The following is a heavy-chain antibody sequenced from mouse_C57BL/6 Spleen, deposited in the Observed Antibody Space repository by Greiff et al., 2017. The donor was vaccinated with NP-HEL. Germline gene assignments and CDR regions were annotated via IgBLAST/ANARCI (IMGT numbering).Heavy chain of an antibody. V-gene: IGHV2-5*01. J-gene: IGHJ3*01. CDR2: IWRGGST. Sequence: QVQLKESGPGLVQPSQSLSITCTVSGFSLTSYGVHWVRQSPGKGLEWLGVIWRGGSTDYNAAFMSGLSITKDNSKSQVFFKMNSLQADDTAIYYCANYGNYEGFAYWGQGTLVTVSA. D-gene: IGHD2-1*01. CDR3: ANYGNYEGFAY. CDR1: GFSLTSYG.